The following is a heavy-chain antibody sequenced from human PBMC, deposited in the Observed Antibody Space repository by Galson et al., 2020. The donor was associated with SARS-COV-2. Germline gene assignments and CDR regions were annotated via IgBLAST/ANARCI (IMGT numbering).Heavy chain of an antibody. J-gene: IGHJ4*02. V-gene: IGHV4-38-2*01. D-gene: IGHD1-26*01. CDR2: IYHSGNT. Sequence: SETLSLTCAVSGYSISSGYHWGWIRQPPGKGLECIGSIYHSGNTYYNPSLESRLTISVDTSKNQFSLKLRSVTAADTAVYYCARGYEFRPYSACKNWGLGILVTVSS. CDR1: GYSISSGYH. CDR3: ARGYEFRPYSACKN.